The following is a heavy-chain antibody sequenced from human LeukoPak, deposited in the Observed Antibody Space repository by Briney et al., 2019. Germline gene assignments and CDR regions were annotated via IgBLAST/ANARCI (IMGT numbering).Heavy chain of an antibody. CDR3: ARMMGPIDY. V-gene: IGHV3-48*03. Sequence: PGGSLRLSCAASGFTFSSYEMNWVRQAPGKGREWVSYISSSGSTIYYADSVKGRFTISRDNAKNSLYLQMNSLRAEDTAVYYCARMMGPIDYWGQGTLVTVSS. D-gene: IGHD3-16*01. J-gene: IGHJ4*02. CDR1: GFTFSSYE. CDR2: ISSSGSTI.